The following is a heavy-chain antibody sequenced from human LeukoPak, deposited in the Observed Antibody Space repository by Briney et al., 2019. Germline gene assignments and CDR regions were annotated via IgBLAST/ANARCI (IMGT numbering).Heavy chain of an antibody. Sequence: SETLSLTCSVSGGSISSYYWSWIRQPPGKGLEWIGYIYYSGSTNYNPSLKSRVTISVDTSKNQFSLKLSSVTAADTAVYYCARARIAVAGRADAFDIWGQGTMVTVSS. CDR3: ARARIAVAGRADAFDI. CDR2: IYYSGST. D-gene: IGHD6-19*01. J-gene: IGHJ3*02. CDR1: GGSISSYY. V-gene: IGHV4-59*01.